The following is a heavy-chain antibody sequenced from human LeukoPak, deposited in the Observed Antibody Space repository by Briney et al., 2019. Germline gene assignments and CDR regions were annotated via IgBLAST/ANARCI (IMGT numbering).Heavy chain of an antibody. CDR3: ARGVGAIHY. CDR1: GFTFSSYW. CDR2: INTDGSST. D-gene: IGHD1-26*01. J-gene: IGHJ4*02. Sequence: GGSLRLSCAASGFTFSSYWMNWVRQGPGKGLVWVSCINTDGSSTSYADSVKGRFTISRDNGKNTLYMQMNSLRAEDTAVYYCARGVGAIHYWGQGTLVTVSS. V-gene: IGHV3-74*01.